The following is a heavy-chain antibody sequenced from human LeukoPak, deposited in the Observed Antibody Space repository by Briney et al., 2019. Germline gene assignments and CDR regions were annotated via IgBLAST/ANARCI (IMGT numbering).Heavy chain of an antibody. CDR2: ISYDGSNK. CDR1: GFTFSSYG. V-gene: IGHV3-30*03. D-gene: IGHD6-13*01. CDR3: ATIAAAGYYLDY. Sequence: PGGSLRLSCAASGFTFSSYGMHWVRQAPGKGLEWVAVISYDGSNKYYADSVKGRFTISRDNSKNTLYLQMNSLRAEDTAVYYCATIAAAGYYLDYWGQGTLVTVSS. J-gene: IGHJ4*02.